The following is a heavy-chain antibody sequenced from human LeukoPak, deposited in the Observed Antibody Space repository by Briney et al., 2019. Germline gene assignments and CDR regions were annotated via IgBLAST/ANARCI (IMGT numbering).Heavy chain of an antibody. Sequence: ASVKVSCKASGYTFISYGISWVRQAPGQGLEWMGWISAYNGNTNYAQKLQGRVTMTTDTSTSTAYMELRSLRSDDTAVYYCARVSSGWYVYYFDYWGQGTLVTVSS. CDR2: ISAYNGNT. D-gene: IGHD6-19*01. V-gene: IGHV1-18*01. J-gene: IGHJ4*02. CDR1: GYTFISYG. CDR3: ARVSSGWYVYYFDY.